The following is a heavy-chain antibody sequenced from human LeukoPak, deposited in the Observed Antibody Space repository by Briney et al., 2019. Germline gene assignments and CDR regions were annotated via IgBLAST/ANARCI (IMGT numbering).Heavy chain of an antibody. Sequence: PGGSLRLSCAASGFTISSSWMHWVRQTPGKGLEWVSAISGSGGSTYYADSVKGRFTISRDNSKNTLYLQMNSLRAEDTAVYYCAKKVDNGDYEDYWGQGTLVTVSS. CDR3: AKKVDNGDYEDY. V-gene: IGHV3-23*01. CDR1: GFTISSSW. CDR2: ISGSGGST. J-gene: IGHJ4*02. D-gene: IGHD4-17*01.